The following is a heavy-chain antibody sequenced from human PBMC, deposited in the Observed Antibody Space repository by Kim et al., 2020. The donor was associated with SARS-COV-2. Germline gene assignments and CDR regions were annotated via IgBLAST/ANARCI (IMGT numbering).Heavy chain of an antibody. CDR3: VRGATMIVVVTVDY. D-gene: IGHD3-22*01. V-gene: IGHV3-23*01. Sequence: GGSLRLSCAASGFTFSSHAMSWVRQAPGKGLEWVSSISNRGGSAYYADSVKGRFTISRDNSKNTLNLQMDSLRAEDTAIYYCVRGATMIVVVTVDYWGQGTLVTVSS. J-gene: IGHJ4*02. CDR2: ISNRGGSA. CDR1: GFTFSSHA.